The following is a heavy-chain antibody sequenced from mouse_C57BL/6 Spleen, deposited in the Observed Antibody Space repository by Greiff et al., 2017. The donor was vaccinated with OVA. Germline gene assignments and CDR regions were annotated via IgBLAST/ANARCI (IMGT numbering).Heavy chain of an antibody. D-gene: IGHD2-4*01. CDR2: IWSGGST. Sequence: QVQLQQSGPGLVQPSQSLSITCTVSGFSLTSYGVHWVRQSPGKGLEWLGVIWSGGSTDYNAAFISRLSISKDNSKSQVFFKMNSLQADDTAIYYCARNMIYYDYDGHYYAMDYWGQGTSVTVSS. V-gene: IGHV2-2*01. CDR1: GFSLTSYG. J-gene: IGHJ4*01. CDR3: ARNMIYYDYDGHYYAMDY.